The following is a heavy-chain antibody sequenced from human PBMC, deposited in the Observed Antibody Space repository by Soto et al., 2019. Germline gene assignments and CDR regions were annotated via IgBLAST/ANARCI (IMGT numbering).Heavy chain of an antibody. J-gene: IGHJ4*02. D-gene: IGHD6-19*01. V-gene: IGHV3-23*01. Sequence: PGGSLPPPSPPPPPPPMSYAISWVRQPPGKGLEWVSAISGSGGSTYYADSVKGRFTISRDNSKNTLYLQMNSLRAEDTAVYYCAKGGGSIAVAGVVGDWGQGTLVTVSS. CDR2: ISGSGGST. CDR3: AKGGGSIAVAGVVGD. CDR1: PPPPMSYA.